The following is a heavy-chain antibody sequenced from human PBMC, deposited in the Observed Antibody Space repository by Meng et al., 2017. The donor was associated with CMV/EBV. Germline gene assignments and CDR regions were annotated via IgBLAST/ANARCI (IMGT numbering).Heavy chain of an antibody. J-gene: IGHJ6*02. V-gene: IGHV3-30*04. CDR1: GFPFSSYA. D-gene: IGHD3-3*01. Sequence: GGSLRRSCAASGFPFSSYAMHWVRQAPGKGLGWVAVISYDVSNKYYADSVKGRFTISRDNSKNTLYLQMNSLRAEDTAVYYCARDLFGVVSTHTYYYYGMDVWGQGTTVTVSS. CDR2: ISYDVSNK. CDR3: ARDLFGVVSTHTYYYYGMDV.